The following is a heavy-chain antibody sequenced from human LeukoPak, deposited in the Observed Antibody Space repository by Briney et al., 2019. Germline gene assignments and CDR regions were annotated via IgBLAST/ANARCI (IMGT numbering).Heavy chain of an antibody. J-gene: IGHJ3*02. D-gene: IGHD2/OR15-2a*01. CDR2: IYYTGRT. CDR3: ARDTYDAFDI. V-gene: IGHV4-59*12. Sequence: SETLSLTCTVSGGPINTDYWNWIRQPPGKGLGWIGYIYYTGRTNYNPSFKSRVTMSVDTSKNQFSLKLSSVTAADTAVYYCARDTYDAFDIWGQGTMVTVSS. CDR1: GGPINTDY.